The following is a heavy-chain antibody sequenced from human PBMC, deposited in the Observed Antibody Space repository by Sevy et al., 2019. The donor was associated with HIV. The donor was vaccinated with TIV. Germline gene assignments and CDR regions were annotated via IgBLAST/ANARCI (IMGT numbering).Heavy chain of an antibody. CDR2: IKSKTDGGTT. V-gene: IGHV3-15*01. J-gene: IGHJ4*02. D-gene: IGHD2-2*03. Sequence: GGSLRLSCAASGFTFSNAWMSWVRQAPGKGLEWVGRIKSKTDGGTTDYAAPVKGRFTISRDDSKNTLYLQMNSLKTEDTAVYYLNTLGYCSSTSCPQPRDYFDYWGQGTLVTVSS. CDR1: GFTFSNAW. CDR3: NTLGYCSSTSCPQPRDYFDY.